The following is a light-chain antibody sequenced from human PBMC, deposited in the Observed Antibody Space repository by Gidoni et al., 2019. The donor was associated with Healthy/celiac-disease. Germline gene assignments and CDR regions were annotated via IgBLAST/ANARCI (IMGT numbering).Light chain of an antibody. CDR1: QGIRND. CDR2: AAS. Sequence: DIQMPQSPSSLSASVGDRVTITCRASQGIRNDVGWYQQKPGKAPKRLIYAASRLQSGVPPRCSGSGSGTEFTLTISSLQPEDFATYYWLQHNSYPLTFGGGTKVEIK. V-gene: IGKV1-17*01. CDR3: LQHNSYPLT. J-gene: IGKJ4*01.